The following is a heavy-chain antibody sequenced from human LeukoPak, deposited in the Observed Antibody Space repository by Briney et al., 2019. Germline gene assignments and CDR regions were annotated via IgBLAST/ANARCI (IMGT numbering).Heavy chain of an antibody. V-gene: IGHV4-59*11. CDR1: GGSLSNHY. Sequence: PSETLSLTCSVSGGSLSNHYWTWIRQAPGKGLEWIGFVYYSGVTKYNPSLKSRVAISVDTSKNQFSLSLSSVTAADTATYYCAKEVSGLLDPWGQGALVTVSS. J-gene: IGHJ5*02. CDR2: VYYSGVT. D-gene: IGHD6-19*01. CDR3: AKEVSGLLDP.